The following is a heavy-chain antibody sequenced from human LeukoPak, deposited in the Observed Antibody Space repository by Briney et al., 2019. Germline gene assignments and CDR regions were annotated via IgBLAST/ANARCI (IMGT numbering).Heavy chain of an antibody. CDR1: GGSISSSNYY. D-gene: IGHD3-10*01. J-gene: IGHJ6*03. V-gene: IGHV4-39*07. CDR2: VYYSGNT. CDR3: ARSRTYYYGSGRTNYYYYMDV. Sequence: SETLSLTCTVSGGSISSSNYYWGWIRQPPGKGLECIGSVYYSGNTYYNPSLKSRVTISVDTSKNQFSLKLSSVTAADTAVYYCARSRTYYYGSGRTNYYYYMDVWGKGTTVTVSS.